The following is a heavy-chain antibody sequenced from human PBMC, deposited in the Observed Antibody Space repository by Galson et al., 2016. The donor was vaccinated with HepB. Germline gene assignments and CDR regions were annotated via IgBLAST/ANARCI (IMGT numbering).Heavy chain of an antibody. J-gene: IGHJ4*02. CDR3: ARGDWETRCGD. V-gene: IGHV4-34*01. CDR2: IGPSGRP. CDR1: GESFSPYY. Sequence: SETLSLTCGVDGESFSPYYWTWICQPPGKGLEWIGEIGPSGRPSYNPSLKSRVAISVDTSKNQISLKLTSVTAADTAVYYCARGDWETRCGDWGQGTLVTVSS. D-gene: IGHD1-26*01.